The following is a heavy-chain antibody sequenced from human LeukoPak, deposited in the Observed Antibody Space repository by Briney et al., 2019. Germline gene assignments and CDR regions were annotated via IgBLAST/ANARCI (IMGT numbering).Heavy chain of an antibody. D-gene: IGHD3-22*01. V-gene: IGHV1-8*01. CDR1: GYTFTSYD. CDR2: MNPNSGNT. J-gene: IGHJ3*02. Sequence: ASVKVSCKASGYTFTSYDINWVRHATGQGLEWMGWMNPNSGNTGYAQKFQGRVTMTRNTSISTAYMELSSLRSEDTAVYYCAYYDSSGHGAFDIWGQGTMVTVSS. CDR3: AYYDSSGHGAFDI.